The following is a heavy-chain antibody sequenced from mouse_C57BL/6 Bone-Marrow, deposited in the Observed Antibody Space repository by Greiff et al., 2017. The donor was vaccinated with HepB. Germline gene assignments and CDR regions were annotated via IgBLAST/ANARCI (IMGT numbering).Heavy chain of an antibody. CDR2: ISNLAYSI. CDR1: GFTFSDYG. Sequence: DVQLVESGGGLVQPGGSLKLSCAASGFTFSDYGMAWVRQAPRKGPEWVAFISNLAYSIYYADTVTGRFTISRENAKNTLYLEMSSLRSEDTAMYYCARHGNYYGSFAYWGQGTLVTVSA. V-gene: IGHV5-15*01. D-gene: IGHD1-1*01. J-gene: IGHJ3*01. CDR3: ARHGNYYGSFAY.